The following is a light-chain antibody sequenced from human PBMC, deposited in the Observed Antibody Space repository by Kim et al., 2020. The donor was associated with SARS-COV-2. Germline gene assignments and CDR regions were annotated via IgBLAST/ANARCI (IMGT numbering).Light chain of an antibody. CDR1: NNKFGTFTL. Sequence: IPISATETNNKFGTFTLVSWYQQLPGKAPKVIIYEVSKRPSGVSNRFSGSRSGNTASLTISGLQAEDEADYHCCSSTGSGTPVIFGGGTQLTVL. CDR2: EVS. CDR3: CSSTGSGTPVI. V-gene: IGLV2-23*02. J-gene: IGLJ2*01.